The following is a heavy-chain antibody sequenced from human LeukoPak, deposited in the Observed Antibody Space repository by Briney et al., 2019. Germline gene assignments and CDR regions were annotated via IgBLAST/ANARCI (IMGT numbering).Heavy chain of an antibody. V-gene: IGHV4-31*03. J-gene: IGHJ6*03. CDR1: GGSISSGGYY. Sequence: PSETLSLNCTVSGGSISSGGYYWSWIRQHPGKGLEWIGYIYYSGSTYYNPSLKSRVTISVDTSKNQFSLKLSSVTAADTAVYYCARGRYYDKYCMDVWGQGTTVTVSS. D-gene: IGHD3-22*01. CDR3: ARGRYYDKYCMDV. CDR2: IYYSGST.